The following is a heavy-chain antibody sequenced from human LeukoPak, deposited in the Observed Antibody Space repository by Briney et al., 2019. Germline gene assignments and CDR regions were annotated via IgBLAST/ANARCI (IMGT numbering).Heavy chain of an antibody. D-gene: IGHD3-10*01. Sequence: PSGTLSLTCDVSGVSISSSRWWSWVRQPPGKGLEWIGEINHSGSTNYNPSLKSRVTISVDTSKNQFSLKLSSVTAADTAVYYCARGRPAPWGNYGSGSYYPHYNWFDPWGQGTLVTVSS. J-gene: IGHJ5*02. CDR2: INHSGST. CDR3: ARGRPAPWGNYGSGSYYPHYNWFDP. V-gene: IGHV4-4*02. CDR1: GVSISSSRW.